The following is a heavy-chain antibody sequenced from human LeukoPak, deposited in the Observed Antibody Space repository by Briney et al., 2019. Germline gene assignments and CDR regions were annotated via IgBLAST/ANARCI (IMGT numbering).Heavy chain of an antibody. Sequence: PSETLSLTCTVSGGSISSSSYYWGWIRQPPGKGLEWIGSIYCSGSTYYNPSLKSRVTISVDTSKNQFSLKLSSVTAADTAVYYCARHNVRQCQLLFPPYNWFDPWGQGTLVTVSS. D-gene: IGHD2-2*01. CDR1: GGSISSSSYY. V-gene: IGHV4-39*01. CDR2: IYCSGST. J-gene: IGHJ5*02. CDR3: ARHNVRQCQLLFPPYNWFDP.